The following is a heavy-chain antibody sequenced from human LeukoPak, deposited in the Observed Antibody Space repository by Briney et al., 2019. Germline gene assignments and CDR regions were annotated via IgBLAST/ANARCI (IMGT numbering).Heavy chain of an antibody. J-gene: IGHJ6*02. CDR2: INPNSGGT. D-gene: IGHD6-19*01. CDR3: AREVAHSSGWEYYYGIDV. CDR1: GYTFTGYY. V-gene: IGHV1-2*02. Sequence: ASVKVSCKASGYTFTGYYMHWVRQAPGQGLEWMGWINPNSGGTNYAQKFQGRVTMTRDTSISTGYMELSRLKSDDTAVYYCAREVAHSSGWEYYYGIDVWGQGTTVTVSS.